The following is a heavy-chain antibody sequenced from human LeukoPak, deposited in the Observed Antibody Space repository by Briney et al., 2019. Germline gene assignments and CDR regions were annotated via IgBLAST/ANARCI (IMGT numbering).Heavy chain of an antibody. CDR3: ASYVWGSYRHNDAFDI. V-gene: IGHV3-11*01. CDR1: GFTFSDYY. CDR2: ISSSGSTI. J-gene: IGHJ3*02. D-gene: IGHD3-16*02. Sequence: PGGSLRLSCAASGFTFSDYYMSWIRQAPGKGLEWVSYISSSGSTIYHADSVKGRFTISRDNAKNSLYLQMNSLRAEDTAVYYCASYVWGSYRHNDAFDIWGQGTMVTVSS.